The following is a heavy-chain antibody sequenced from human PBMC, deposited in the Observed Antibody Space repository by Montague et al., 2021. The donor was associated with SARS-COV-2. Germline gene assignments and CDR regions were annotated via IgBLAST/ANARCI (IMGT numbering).Heavy chain of an antibody. Sequence: SLSLSLSASGFLFDDYAMHWVRQAPGKGLEWVSGITWKSGRIAYADSVKGRFTVSRDNAKNSLYLQMNSLRAEDTALYYCAKDARKWELLPSYWYFDLWGRGTLVTVSS. CDR3: AKDARKWELLPSYWYFDL. J-gene: IGHJ2*01. CDR1: GFLFDDYA. CDR2: ITWKSGRI. V-gene: IGHV3-9*01. D-gene: IGHD1-26*01.